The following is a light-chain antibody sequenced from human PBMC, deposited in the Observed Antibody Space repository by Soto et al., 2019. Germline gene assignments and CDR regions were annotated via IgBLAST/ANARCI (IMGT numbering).Light chain of an antibody. CDR3: LQHNNYPPT. J-gene: IGKJ1*01. CDR2: AAS. V-gene: IGKV1-17*01. CDR1: QDIRID. Sequence: DLQMTQSPSSLSASVGDRVTITCRASQDIRIDLGWFQQKPGKAPKRLIYAASSLQSGVPSRFSGSGSGTEFTLTIISLQPEDFATYYCLQHNNYPPTFGQGTKVEI.